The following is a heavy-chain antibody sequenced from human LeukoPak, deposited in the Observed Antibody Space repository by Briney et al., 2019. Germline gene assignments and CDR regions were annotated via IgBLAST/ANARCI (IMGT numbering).Heavy chain of an antibody. Sequence: SETLSLTCTVSGGSISSYYWSWIRQPAGKGLEWIGRIYTNGGTNYNPSLKCRITMSIDTSKNQFSLKLSSVTAADTAVYYCARDGRQTGNWFDPWGQGTLVTVSS. J-gene: IGHJ5*02. V-gene: IGHV4-4*07. D-gene: IGHD1-14*01. CDR2: IYTNGGT. CDR1: GGSISSYY. CDR3: ARDGRQTGNWFDP.